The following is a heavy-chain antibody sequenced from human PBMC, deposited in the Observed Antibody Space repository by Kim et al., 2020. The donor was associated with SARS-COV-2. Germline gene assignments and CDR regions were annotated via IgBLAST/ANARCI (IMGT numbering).Heavy chain of an antibody. CDR3: ARSWTLKWLRPFDY. D-gene: IGHD5-12*01. J-gene: IGHJ4*02. Sequence: SETLSLTCAVYGGSFSGYYWSWIRQPPGKGLEWIGEINHSGSTNYNPSLKSRVTISVDTSKNQFSLKLSSVTAADTAVYYCARSWTLKWLRPFDYWGQGTLVTVSS. CDR2: INHSGST. CDR1: GGSFSGYY. V-gene: IGHV4-34*01.